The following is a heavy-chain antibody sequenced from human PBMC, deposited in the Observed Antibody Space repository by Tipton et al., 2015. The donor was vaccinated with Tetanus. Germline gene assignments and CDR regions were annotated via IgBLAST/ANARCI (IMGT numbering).Heavy chain of an antibody. CDR2: IWYGEPNI. V-gene: IGHV3-33*08. D-gene: IGHD1-26*01. CDR3: ARDRSGPVVGPTGWADGLDF. CDR1: GFIFSSYS. Sequence: SLRLSCEVSGFIFSSYSMNWVRQAPGKGPEWVAVIWYGEPNIYYADSVKGRFTISRDNSNNTLFLQMNSLRADDTALYLCARDRSGPVVGPTGWADGLDFWGQGAMVTASS. J-gene: IGHJ3*01.